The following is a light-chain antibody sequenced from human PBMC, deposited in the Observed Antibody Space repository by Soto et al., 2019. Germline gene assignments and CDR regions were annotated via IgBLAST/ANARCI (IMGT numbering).Light chain of an antibody. CDR2: EVS. CDR1: SSDVGDYNY. V-gene: IGLV2-8*01. Sequence: QSVLTQPPSAPGTPGQSVTIPCTGTSSDVGDYNYVSWYQQHPGKAPKLMIYEVSRRPSGVPDRFSGSKSGNTASLTVSGLQAEDEADYYCSSNAGSNNVVFGGGTKLTVL. J-gene: IGLJ2*01. CDR3: SSNAGSNNVV.